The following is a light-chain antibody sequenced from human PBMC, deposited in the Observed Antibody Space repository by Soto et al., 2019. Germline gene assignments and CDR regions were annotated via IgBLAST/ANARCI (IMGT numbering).Light chain of an antibody. CDR2: KAS. CDR3: QQYSTSWT. J-gene: IGKJ1*01. V-gene: IGKV1-5*03. Sequence: IQMTQSPSTLSASVGDRVTITCRASQSISDWLAWYQQKPGKAPKLLIYKASSLESGVPSRFSGSGSGTEFTLTISGLQPDDLATYYCQQYSTSWTFGQGTKVEI. CDR1: QSISDW.